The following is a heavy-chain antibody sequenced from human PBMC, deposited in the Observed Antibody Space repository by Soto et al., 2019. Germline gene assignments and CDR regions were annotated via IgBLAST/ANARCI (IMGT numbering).Heavy chain of an antibody. V-gene: IGHV1-2*04. CDR2: INPNSGGT. J-gene: IGHJ3*02. CDR1: GYTFTGYY. CDR3: ARDHGYCSSTSCYGARAEDAFDI. D-gene: IGHD2-2*01. Sequence: QVQLVQSGAEVKKPGASVKVSCKASGYTFTGYYVHWVRQAPGQGLEWMGWINPNSGGTNYAQKFQGWVTMTRDRSISTAYMELSRLRSDDTAVYYCARDHGYCSSTSCYGARAEDAFDIWGQGTMVTVSS.